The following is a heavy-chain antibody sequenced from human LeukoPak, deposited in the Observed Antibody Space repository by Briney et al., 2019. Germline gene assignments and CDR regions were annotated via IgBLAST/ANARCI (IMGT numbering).Heavy chain of an antibody. CDR3: ARGARATPDF. CDR1: GFRFSGHY. J-gene: IGHJ4*02. V-gene: IGHV3-11*01. Sequence: GGSLRLSCAASGFRFSGHYMSWIRQAPGKGLEWISYITNIGAFVNYADSVKGRFTISRDNAKNSLYLQMNSLRAEDTAVYYCARGARATPDFWGQGTVVTVSS. CDR2: ITNIGAFV. D-gene: IGHD1-26*01.